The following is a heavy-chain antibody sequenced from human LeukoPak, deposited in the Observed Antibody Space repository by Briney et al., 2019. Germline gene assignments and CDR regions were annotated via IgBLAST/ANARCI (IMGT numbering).Heavy chain of an antibody. CDR3: ASSFVSGYYWAPFRVHDAFDI. V-gene: IGHV3-53*01. J-gene: IGHJ3*02. CDR1: GFTVSSNS. CDR2: IYSDNT. Sequence: PGGSLRLSCTVSGFTVSSNSMSWVRQAPGKGLEWVSFIYSDNTHYSDSVKGRFTISRDNSKNTLYLQMNSLRAEDTAVYYCASSFVSGYYWAPFRVHDAFDIRGQGTMVTVSS. D-gene: IGHD3-22*01.